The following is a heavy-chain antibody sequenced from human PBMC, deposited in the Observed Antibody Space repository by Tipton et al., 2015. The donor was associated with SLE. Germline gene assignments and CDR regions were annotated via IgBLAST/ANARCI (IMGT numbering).Heavy chain of an antibody. CDR2: IYYSGST. CDR1: GGSISSHY. Sequence: LRLSCTVSGGSISSHYWSWIRQPPGKGLEWIGYIYYSGSTNYNPSLKSRVTISVDTSKNQFSLKLSSVTAADTAVYYCARNDFWSGYYMDVWGKGTTVTVSS. J-gene: IGHJ6*03. D-gene: IGHD3-3*01. V-gene: IGHV4-59*11. CDR3: ARNDFWSGYYMDV.